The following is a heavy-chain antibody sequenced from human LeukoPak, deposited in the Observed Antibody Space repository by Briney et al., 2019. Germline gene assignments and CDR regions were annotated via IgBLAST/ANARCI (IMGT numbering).Heavy chain of an antibody. D-gene: IGHD3-22*01. CDR2: INPNSGGT. CDR3: ARGANYYDSSGSSNWLDP. J-gene: IGHJ5*02. CDR1: GYTLTDYY. Sequence: ASVKVSCKASGYTLTDYYMHWVRQAPGQGLEWMGRINPNSGGTNYAQKFQGRVTMTRDTSISTVYMELSRLRSEDTAVYYCARGANYYDSSGSSNWLDPWGRGTLVTVSS. V-gene: IGHV1-2*06.